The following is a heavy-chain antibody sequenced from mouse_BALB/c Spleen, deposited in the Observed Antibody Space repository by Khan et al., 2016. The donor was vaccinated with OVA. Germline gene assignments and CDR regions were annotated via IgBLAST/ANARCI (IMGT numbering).Heavy chain of an antibody. Sequence: QVQLQQSGAELVRPGVAVKISCKGSGYTFTDFAMHWVKRGHTKSLEWIGVISTYYGDADYNQKFKGKASMTVDKSSSTAYMELARLTSEDSAIYYCVRGGRFAYWGQGTLVTVSA. CDR3: VRGGRFAY. D-gene: IGHD1-1*02. CDR1: GYTFTDFA. V-gene: IGHV1S137*01. J-gene: IGHJ3*01. CDR2: ISTYYGDA.